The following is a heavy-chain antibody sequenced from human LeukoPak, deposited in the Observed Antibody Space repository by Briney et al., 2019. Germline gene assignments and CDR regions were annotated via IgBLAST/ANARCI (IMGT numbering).Heavy chain of an antibody. D-gene: IGHD3-16*01. V-gene: IGHV4-59*01. CDR1: GGSISSYY. CDR3: ARSAPLYDYVWGSPYYFDY. Sequence: SETLSLTCTVPGGSISSYYWSWIRQPPGKGLEWIGYIYYSGSTNYNPSLKSRVTISVDTSKNQFSLKLSSVTAADTAVYYCARSAPLYDYVWGSPYYFDYWGQGTLVTVSS. J-gene: IGHJ4*02. CDR2: IYYSGST.